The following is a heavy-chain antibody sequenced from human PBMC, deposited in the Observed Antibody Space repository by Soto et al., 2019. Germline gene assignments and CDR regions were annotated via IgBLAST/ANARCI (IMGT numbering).Heavy chain of an antibody. V-gene: IGHV3-23*01. CDR1: GFTFSSYA. J-gene: IGHJ4*02. Sequence: GGSLRLSCAASGFTFSSYAMSWVRQAPGKGLEWVSAISGSGGSTYYADSVKGRFTISRDNSKNTLYLQMNSLRAEDTAVYCCAKSRVDYYDSSGYYYSWGQGTLVTVS. CDR3: AKSRVDYYDSSGYYYS. D-gene: IGHD3-22*01. CDR2: ISGSGGST.